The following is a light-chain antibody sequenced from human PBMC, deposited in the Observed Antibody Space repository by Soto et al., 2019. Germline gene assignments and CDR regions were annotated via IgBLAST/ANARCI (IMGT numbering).Light chain of an antibody. J-gene: IGKJ1*01. V-gene: IGKV1-5*03. Sequence: DIQMTQSPSTLSASGGDRVTITCRASQSISSWLAWYQQKPGKAPKLLIYKASSLESGVPSRFSGSGSGTEVNFTSSSLQPDDFATYYCQQYNSYWTFGQGTKVEIK. CDR1: QSISSW. CDR3: QQYNSYWT. CDR2: KAS.